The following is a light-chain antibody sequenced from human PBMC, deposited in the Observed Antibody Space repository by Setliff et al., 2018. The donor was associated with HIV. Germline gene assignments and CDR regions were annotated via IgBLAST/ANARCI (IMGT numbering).Light chain of an antibody. CDR1: SSDVGGYNS. CDR3: CSYAGSYTFV. Sequence: QSVLTQPRSVSGSPGQSVTISCTGTSSDVGGYNSVSWYQQHPGKAPKLMIYDVSKRPSEVPDRFSGSKSGNTASLTISGLQAEDEADYYCCSYAGSYTFVFGTGTKVTVL. V-gene: IGLV2-11*01. J-gene: IGLJ1*01. CDR2: DVS.